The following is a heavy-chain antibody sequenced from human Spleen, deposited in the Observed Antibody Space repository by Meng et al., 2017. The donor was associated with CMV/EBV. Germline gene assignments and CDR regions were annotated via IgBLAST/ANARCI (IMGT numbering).Heavy chain of an antibody. J-gene: IGHJ6*02. Sequence: SETLSLTCTVSGYSISSGYYWGWIRQPPGKGLEWIGSIYHSGSTNYNPSLKSRVTISVDTSKNQFSLKLSSVTAADTAVYYCARVVPIVVVPAAIGDYYGMDVWGQGTTVTVSS. CDR2: IYHSGST. D-gene: IGHD2-2*02. CDR3: ARVVPIVVVPAAIGDYYGMDV. CDR1: GYSISSGYY. V-gene: IGHV4-38-2*02.